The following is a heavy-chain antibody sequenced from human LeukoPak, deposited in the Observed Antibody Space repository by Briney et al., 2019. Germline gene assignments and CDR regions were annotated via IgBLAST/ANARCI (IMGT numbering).Heavy chain of an antibody. V-gene: IGHV5-51*01. J-gene: IGHJ4*02. CDR3: ARPYCSSTSCYAFDY. Sequence: GESLKTSCKGSGYSFTSYWIGWVRQMPGKGLEWMGIIYPGDSDTRYRPSFQGQVTISADKSITTAYLQWSSLKASDTAIYYCARPYCSSTSCYAFDYWGQGTLVTVSS. D-gene: IGHD2-2*01. CDR1: GYSFTSYW. CDR2: IYPGDSDT.